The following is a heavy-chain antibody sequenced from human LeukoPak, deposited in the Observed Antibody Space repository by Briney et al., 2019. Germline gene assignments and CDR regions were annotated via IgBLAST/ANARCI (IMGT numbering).Heavy chain of an antibody. CDR1: GFTFSSYW. V-gene: IGHV3-74*01. CDR3: ARGYSYAFDY. CDR2: INNDGSST. J-gene: IGHJ4*02. D-gene: IGHD5-18*01. Sequence: GGSPRLSCAASGFTFSSYWVHWVRQAPGKGLVWVSRINNDGSSTNYADSVKGRFTISRDNAKNTLYLQMNSLRAEDTAVYYCARGYSYAFDYWGQGTLVTVSS.